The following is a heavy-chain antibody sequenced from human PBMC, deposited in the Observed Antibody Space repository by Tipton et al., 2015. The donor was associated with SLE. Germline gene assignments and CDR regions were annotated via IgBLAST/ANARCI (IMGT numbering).Heavy chain of an antibody. CDR3: ARGTTVTSDAFDI. Sequence: GHVTISADKSISTAYLQWSSLKASDTAMYYCARGTTVTSDAFDIWGQGTMVTVSS. J-gene: IGHJ3*02. D-gene: IGHD4-17*01. V-gene: IGHV5-10-1*01.